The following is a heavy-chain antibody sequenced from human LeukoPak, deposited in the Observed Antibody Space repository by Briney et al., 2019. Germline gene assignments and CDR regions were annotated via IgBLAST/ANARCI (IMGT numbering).Heavy chain of an antibody. V-gene: IGHV1-8*01. CDR2: MNPNSGNT. CDR1: GYTFTSYD. D-gene: IGHD4-23*01. CDR3: ARAPVVTSYYYYYYMDV. Sequence: ASVKVSCKASGYTFTSYDINWVRQATGQGLEWMGWMNPNSGNTGYAQKFQGRVTMTRNTSISTAYMELNSLRSEDTAVYYCARAPVVTSYYYYYYMDVWGKGTTVTVSS. J-gene: IGHJ6*03.